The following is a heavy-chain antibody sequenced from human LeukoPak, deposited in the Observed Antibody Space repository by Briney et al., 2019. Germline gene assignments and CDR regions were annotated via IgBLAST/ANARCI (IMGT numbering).Heavy chain of an antibody. CDR3: TNGGIYTTGWYGTLAL. D-gene: IGHD6-19*01. CDR1: GVTLGTHA. Sequence: GGSLRLSCSASGVTLGTHAMSWVRQAPGKGLEWVSAISFSGDVTFYADSVKGRFTISRDNSKNTLFLRMNSLRDEDTAIYYCTNGGIYTTGWYGTLALWGQGTMVTVS. V-gene: IGHV3-23*01. CDR2: ISFSGDVT. J-gene: IGHJ3*01.